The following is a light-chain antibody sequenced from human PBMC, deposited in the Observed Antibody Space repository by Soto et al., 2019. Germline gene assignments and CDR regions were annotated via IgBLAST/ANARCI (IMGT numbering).Light chain of an antibody. J-gene: IGKJ1*01. CDR2: SAS. CDR1: QSVSGN. V-gene: IGKV3-15*01. CDR3: QQYNNWPPWT. Sequence: EIVMTQSPATLSVSPGERATLSCRASQSVSGNLAWYQQKPGQAPRLLIYSASTRATGIPARFSGSGSGTEFTLTISSLQSEDFAVYFCQQYNNWPPWTFGQGTKVEIK.